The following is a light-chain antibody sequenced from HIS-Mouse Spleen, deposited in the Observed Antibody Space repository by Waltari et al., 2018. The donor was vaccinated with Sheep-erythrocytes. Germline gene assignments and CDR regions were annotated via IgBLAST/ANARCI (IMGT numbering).Light chain of an antibody. CDR3: AAWDDSLNGYV. CDR2: GNK. CDR1: SSNIGSNT. J-gene: IGLJ1*01. V-gene: IGLV1-44*01. Sequence: QSVLTQPPSASGTPGQRVTISCSGSSSNIGSNTVNWYQQLPGTAPKLLIYGNKQRTSGLPDRFSGSESGTSGSLANSGLQSEDEADYYCAAWDDSLNGYVFGTGTKVTVL.